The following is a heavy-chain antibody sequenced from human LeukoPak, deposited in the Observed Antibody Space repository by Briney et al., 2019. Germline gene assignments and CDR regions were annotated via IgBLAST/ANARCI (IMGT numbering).Heavy chain of an antibody. CDR2: IIPILGIA. Sequence: SVKVSCKASGGTFSSYAISWVRQAPGQGLEWMGRIIPILGIANYAQKFQGRVTITADKSTSTAYMELSSLRSEDTAVYYCARVVVASDYGMDVWGQGTTITVSS. V-gene: IGHV1-69*04. CDR3: ARVVVASDYGMDV. D-gene: IGHD2-15*01. J-gene: IGHJ6*02. CDR1: GGTFSSYA.